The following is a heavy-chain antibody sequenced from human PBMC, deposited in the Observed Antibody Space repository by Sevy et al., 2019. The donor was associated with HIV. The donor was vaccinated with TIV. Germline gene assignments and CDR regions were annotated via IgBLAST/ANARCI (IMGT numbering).Heavy chain of an antibody. CDR2: IKADNGNI. J-gene: IGHJ4*02. V-gene: IGHV1-3*01. D-gene: IGHD3-3*01. Sequence: ASVKVSCKASGYSFTNHAIQWVRQAPGQGLEWMGWIKADNGNIKYSQKFQDRLTITRDKSATTAYMELRSLRPEDTALYFCAREKGGIFGVVAGQFDSWGQGTLVTVSS. CDR3: AREKGGIFGVVAGQFDS. CDR1: GYSFTNHA.